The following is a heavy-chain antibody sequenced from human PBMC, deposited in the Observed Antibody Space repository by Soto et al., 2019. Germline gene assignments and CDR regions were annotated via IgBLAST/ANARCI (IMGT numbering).Heavy chain of an antibody. Sequence: EVQLVESGGGSVQPGGSLRLSCAASGFTFSSYWMHWVRQGPGKGLVWVSRINSDGRSTSYADSVKGRFTISRDNAKNTLYLQMNSLRAEDTAVYYCARSSSWYSYDAFDICGQGTMVTVSS. V-gene: IGHV3-74*01. CDR1: GFTFSSYW. CDR2: INSDGRST. D-gene: IGHD6-13*01. CDR3: ARSSSWYSYDAFDI. J-gene: IGHJ3*02.